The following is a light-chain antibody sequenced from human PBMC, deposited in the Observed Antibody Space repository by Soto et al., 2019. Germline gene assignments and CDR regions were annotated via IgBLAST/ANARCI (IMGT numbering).Light chain of an antibody. CDR2: EVS. Sequence: QSALTQPPSVSGSPGQSVTISCTGTSSDVGYYNRVSWYQQPPGTAPKLIIYEVSNRPSGVPDRFSGSKSGNTASLTISGLQAEDEADYYCSSYTSDYTVVFGGGTKLTVL. CDR1: SSDVGYYNR. V-gene: IGLV2-18*02. J-gene: IGLJ2*01. CDR3: SSYTSDYTVV.